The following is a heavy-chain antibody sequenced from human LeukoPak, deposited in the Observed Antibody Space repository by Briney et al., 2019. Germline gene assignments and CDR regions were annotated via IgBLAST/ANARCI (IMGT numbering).Heavy chain of an antibody. V-gene: IGHV3-21*01. CDR2: ITSSSSYI. CDR3: AREAAGSGTSPYYFDY. CDR1: GFTFSGYS. J-gene: IGHJ4*02. D-gene: IGHD2-2*01. Sequence: GGSLRLSCAASGFTFSGYSMHWVRLAPGKGLEWVSSITSSSSYIYCADSVKGRFTISRDNAQNSLFLQMNSLRAEDTAVYYCAREAAGSGTSPYYFDYWGQGTLVTVSS.